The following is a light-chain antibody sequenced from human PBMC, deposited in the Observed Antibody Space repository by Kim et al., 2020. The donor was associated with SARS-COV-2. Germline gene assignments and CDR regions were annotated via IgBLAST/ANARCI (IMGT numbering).Light chain of an antibody. Sequence: ASVGDRVTITCRASQSISSSLNWYQQKPGKAPKLLINAASSLQSGVPSRFSGSGSGTEFTLTISSLQPEDFATYYCQQSYSTPQTFGQGTKVDIK. V-gene: IGKV1-39*01. J-gene: IGKJ1*01. CDR2: AAS. CDR3: QQSYSTPQT. CDR1: QSISSS.